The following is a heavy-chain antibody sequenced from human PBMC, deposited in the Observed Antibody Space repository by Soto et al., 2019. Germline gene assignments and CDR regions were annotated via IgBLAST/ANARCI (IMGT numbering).Heavy chain of an antibody. CDR2: VSGSSGNT. V-gene: IGHV3-23*01. D-gene: IGHD1-1*01. CDR3: ARWNGYGDS. J-gene: IGHJ4*02. Sequence: EVQLLESGGGLAQPGWSLRLSCAAAGFSISTYGVTWVRQAPGKGREWVSGVSGSSGNTYFADSVKGRFTISRDNSKNTVYLPMNSLRAEDTAVSYCARWNGYGDSWGQGTLVTVSS. CDR1: GFSISTYG.